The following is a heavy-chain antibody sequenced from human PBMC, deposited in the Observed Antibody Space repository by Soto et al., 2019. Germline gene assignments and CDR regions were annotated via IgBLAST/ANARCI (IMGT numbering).Heavy chain of an antibody. CDR3: AREVTIFGVVNQTQHAFDI. D-gene: IGHD3-3*01. CDR2: INPNSGGT. Sequence: ASVKVSCKASGYTFTGYYMHWVRQAPGQGLEWMGWINPNSGGTNYAQKFQGWVTMTRDTSISTAYMELSRLRSDDTAVYYCAREVTIFGVVNQTQHAFDIWGQGTMVTVSS. J-gene: IGHJ3*02. V-gene: IGHV1-2*04. CDR1: GYTFTGYY.